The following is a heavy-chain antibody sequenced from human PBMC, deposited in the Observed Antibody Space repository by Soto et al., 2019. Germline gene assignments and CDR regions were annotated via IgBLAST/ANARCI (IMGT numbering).Heavy chain of an antibody. V-gene: IGHV3-23*01. CDR2: ISGSGGST. CDR3: AKQYPQTLELWDYYFDY. D-gene: IGHD1-7*01. CDR1: GFTFSSYA. Sequence: GGSLRLSCAASGFTFSSYAMSWVRQAPGKGLEWVSAISGSGGSTYYADSVKGRFTISRDNSKNTLYLQMNSLRAEDTAVYYCAKQYPQTLELWDYYFDYWGQGTLVTVSS. J-gene: IGHJ4*02.